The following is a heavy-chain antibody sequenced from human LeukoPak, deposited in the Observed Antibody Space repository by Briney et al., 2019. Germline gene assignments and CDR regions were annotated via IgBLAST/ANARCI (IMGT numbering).Heavy chain of an antibody. CDR3: ARALIPGIAAAGSDYYYGMDV. CDR2: ISSSSSYI. D-gene: IGHD6-13*01. CDR1: GFTFSSYS. V-gene: IGHV3-21*01. Sequence: GGSLRLSCAASGFTFSSYSMNWVRQAPGKGLEWVSSISSSSSYIYYADSVENRFTISRDNAKNSLYLQMNSLRAEDTAVYYCARALIPGIAAAGSDYYYGMDVWGQGTTVTVSS. J-gene: IGHJ6*02.